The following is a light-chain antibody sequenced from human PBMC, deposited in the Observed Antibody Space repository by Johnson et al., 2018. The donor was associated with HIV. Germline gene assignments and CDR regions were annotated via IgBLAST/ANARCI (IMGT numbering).Light chain of an antibody. CDR3: GTWDSSLSAYV. Sequence: QAVLTQPPSVSAAPGQKVTISCSGSSSNTGRNYVSWYQQLPGTAPKVLIYENNKRPSGIPDRFSVTKSGTSATLGITGLQTGDEADYYCGTWDSSLSAYVFGTVTKVTVL. J-gene: IGLJ1*01. V-gene: IGLV1-51*02. CDR1: SSNTGRNY. CDR2: ENN.